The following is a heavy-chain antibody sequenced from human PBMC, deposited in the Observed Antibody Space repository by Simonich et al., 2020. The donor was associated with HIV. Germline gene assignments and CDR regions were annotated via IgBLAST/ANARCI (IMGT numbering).Heavy chain of an antibody. D-gene: IGHD3-16*01. Sequence: QVQLVQSGAEVKKPGASVKVSCKASGYTFTGYYMHWVRQAPGQGLEGMGRINPNIGDTNDAQKFQGRVTMTRDTSISTAYMELSGLRSDDTAVYYCASGMMGFDYWGQGTLVTVSS. J-gene: IGHJ4*02. CDR2: INPNIGDT. CDR3: ASGMMGFDY. V-gene: IGHV1-2*06. CDR1: GYTFTGYY.